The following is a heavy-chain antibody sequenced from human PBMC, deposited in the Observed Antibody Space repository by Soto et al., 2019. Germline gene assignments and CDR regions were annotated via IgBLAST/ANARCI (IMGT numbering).Heavy chain of an antibody. CDR1: GGSVSSRDYC. Sequence: SETLSLTCTVFGGSVSSRDYCWGWIRQPPGKGLEWIANVYYSGSTYYNSSLRSRVTVSVDMSKNEFSLKLDSVTAADTAVYYCATLYSSGWFIQFDYWGHGALVTVSS. CDR3: ATLYSSGWFIQFDY. D-gene: IGHD6-25*01. V-gene: IGHV4-39*01. CDR2: VYYSGST. J-gene: IGHJ4*01.